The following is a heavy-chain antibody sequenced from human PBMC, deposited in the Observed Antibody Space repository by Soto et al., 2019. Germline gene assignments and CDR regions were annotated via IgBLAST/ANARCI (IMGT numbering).Heavy chain of an antibody. D-gene: IGHD6-13*01. Sequence: GGSLRLSCAASGFTFSSYSMNWVRQAPGKGLEWVSYISSSSSTIYYADSVKGRFTISRDNAKNSLYLQMNSLRAEDTAVYYCARDSSSWYRSYFDYWGQGTLVTV. J-gene: IGHJ4*02. CDR1: GFTFSSYS. V-gene: IGHV3-48*01. CDR2: ISSSSSTI. CDR3: ARDSSSWYRSYFDY.